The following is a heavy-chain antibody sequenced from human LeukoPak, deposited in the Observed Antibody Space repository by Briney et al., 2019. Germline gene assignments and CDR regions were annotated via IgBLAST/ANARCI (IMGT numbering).Heavy chain of an antibody. Sequence: PAGSLSLSCAASRFTCSNAWLSWVRQAPGKGLKWVGRTKSKTDGGTTDYAAPVKGRFTISRDDSKNTLYLQMNSLKTEDTAVYFCTQATAYDILTGYLRDAFDIWGQGTMVTVSS. J-gene: IGHJ3*02. V-gene: IGHV3-15*01. CDR2: TKSKTDGGTT. CDR3: TQATAYDILTGYLRDAFDI. CDR1: RFTCSNAW. D-gene: IGHD3-9*01.